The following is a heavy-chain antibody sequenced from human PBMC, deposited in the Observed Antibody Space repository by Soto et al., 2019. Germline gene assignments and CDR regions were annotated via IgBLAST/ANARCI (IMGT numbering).Heavy chain of an antibody. D-gene: IGHD6-13*01. Sequence: QVQLQESGPGLVKPSQTLSLTCTVSGGSISSGGYYWSWIRQHPGKGLEWIGYIYYRGSTYYNPFLNRLVTLSVDSYTNQFSLNLSSVTAADTAVYYCARSPRGYSSSCYLGMSYYFDYWGQGTLVTVSS. CDR3: ARSPRGYSSSCYLGMSYYFDY. J-gene: IGHJ4*02. CDR1: GGSISSGGYY. CDR2: IYYRGST. V-gene: IGHV4-31*01.